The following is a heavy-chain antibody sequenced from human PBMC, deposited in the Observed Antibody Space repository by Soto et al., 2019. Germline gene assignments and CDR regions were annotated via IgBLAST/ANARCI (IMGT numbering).Heavy chain of an antibody. D-gene: IGHD6-13*01. Sequence: QVQLVESGGGVVQPGRSLRLSCAASGFTFSSYGMHWVRQAPGKGLEWVAVISYDGSNKYYADSVKGRFTISRDNSKNTLYLKMNSLRAEDTAVYYCARPPPLAAAGPFDYWGQGTLVTVSS. CDR2: ISYDGSNK. J-gene: IGHJ4*02. CDR3: ARPPPLAAAGPFDY. CDR1: GFTFSSYG. V-gene: IGHV3-30*03.